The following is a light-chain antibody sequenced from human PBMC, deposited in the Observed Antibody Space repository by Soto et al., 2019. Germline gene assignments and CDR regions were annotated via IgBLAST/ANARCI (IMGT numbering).Light chain of an antibody. CDR2: EVN. J-gene: IGLJ3*02. V-gene: IGLV2-8*01. Sequence: QPVLTQPPSASGSLGQSVTISCTGTSSDVGGYNYVSWYQQHPGKAPKVMIYEVNKRPSGVPDRFSGSKSGNTASLTVSGLQAEDEADYYCSSYAGSNNWVFGGGTKLTVL. CDR1: SSDVGGYNY. CDR3: SSYAGSNNWV.